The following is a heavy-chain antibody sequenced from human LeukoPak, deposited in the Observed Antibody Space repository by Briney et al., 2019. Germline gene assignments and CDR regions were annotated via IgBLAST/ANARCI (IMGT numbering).Heavy chain of an antibody. V-gene: IGHV4-59*01. CDR3: ARLTVTTVVAYFDY. D-gene: IGHD4-23*01. CDR1: GGSISSYY. J-gene: IGHJ4*02. Sequence: PSETLSLTCTVSGGSISSYYWSWIRQPPGKGLEWIGYIYYSGSTNYNPSLKSRVTISVDTSKNQFSLKLSSVTAADTAVYYCARLTVTTVVAYFDYWGQGTLVTVSS. CDR2: IYYSGST.